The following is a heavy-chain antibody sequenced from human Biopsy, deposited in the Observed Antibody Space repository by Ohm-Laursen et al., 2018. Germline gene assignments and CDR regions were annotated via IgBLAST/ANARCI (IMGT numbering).Heavy chain of an antibody. CDR2: ISFDGSDQ. D-gene: IGHD6-13*01. CDR3: VKDRGAAGTDYYYGMDV. J-gene: IGHJ6*01. CDR1: RFTFSTYG. V-gene: IGHV3-30*18. Sequence: SLRLPCAASRFTFSTYGMHWVRQAPGKGLEWVAVISFDGSDQRYADSVKGRFTISRDNSKNTLYLQMNSLRAEDTAVFYCVKDRGAAGTDYYYGMDVWGQGTTVTVSS.